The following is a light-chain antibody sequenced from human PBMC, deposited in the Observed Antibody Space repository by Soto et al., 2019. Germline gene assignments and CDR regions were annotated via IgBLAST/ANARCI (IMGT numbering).Light chain of an antibody. CDR1: QGISSY. Sequence: DIQLTQSPSFLSASVGDRVTITCRASQGISSYLAWYQQKAGKAPKLLIYSASTLQSGVPSRFSGNGSGTEFTLTISSLQPEDFATYYCQHSSSYPYTFGQGTKLEIK. V-gene: IGKV1-9*01. CDR3: QHSSSYPYT. CDR2: SAS. J-gene: IGKJ2*01.